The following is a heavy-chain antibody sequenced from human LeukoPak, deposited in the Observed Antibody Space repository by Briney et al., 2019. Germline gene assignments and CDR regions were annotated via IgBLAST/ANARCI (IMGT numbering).Heavy chain of an antibody. D-gene: IGHD6-13*01. CDR1: GASVSSGSYH. CDR3: ARQSRQQLVLAFDI. CDR2: FLYSGST. Sequence: SETLSLTCTVSGASVSSGSYHWSWIRQPPGRGLEWIGYFLYSGSTDYNPSLKSRVTISLDTSKNQFSLKLNSVTAADTGLYYCARQSRQQLVLAFDIWGQGTMVTVSS. J-gene: IGHJ3*02. V-gene: IGHV4-61*01.